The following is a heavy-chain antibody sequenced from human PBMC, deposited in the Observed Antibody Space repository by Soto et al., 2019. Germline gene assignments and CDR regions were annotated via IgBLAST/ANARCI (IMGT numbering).Heavy chain of an antibody. J-gene: IGHJ5*01. CDR3: ARSGSASWTNWFDS. CDR2: IYYDGST. D-gene: IGHD2-2*01. Sequence: SETLSLTCSVSGGPITSTIDYWGWIRQSPGKGLEWIGNIYYDGSTFYNSSLKIRGTISVDTSKRQFSLSVSSVTAADTAVYYCARSGSASWTNWFDSCDGGSRVT. CDR1: GGPITSTIDY. V-gene: IGHV4-39*01.